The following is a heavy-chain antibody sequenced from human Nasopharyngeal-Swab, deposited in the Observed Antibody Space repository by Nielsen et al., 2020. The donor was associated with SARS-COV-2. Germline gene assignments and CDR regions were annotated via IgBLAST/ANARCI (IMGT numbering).Heavy chain of an antibody. J-gene: IGHJ4*02. CDR2: IDDGART. CDR3: AKRGPQLDWRYFDY. CDR1: GFTFSSRA. Sequence: GESLKISCAASGFTFSSRAMSWVRQAPGKGLEWVSTIDDGARTYFADSVKGRFTPSRDNSKNTVYLQMNSLSAEDTAVYYCAKRGPQLDWRYFDYWGQGTLVTVSS. V-gene: IGHV3-23*01. D-gene: IGHD6-13*01.